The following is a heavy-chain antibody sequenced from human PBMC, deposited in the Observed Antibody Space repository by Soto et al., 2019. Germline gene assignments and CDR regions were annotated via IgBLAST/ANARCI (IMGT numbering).Heavy chain of an antibody. CDR1: GFTFSSYA. D-gene: IGHD3-10*01. CDR3: AKDGSRVRGVSGYFDY. CDR2: ISGSGGST. Sequence: GGSLRLSCAASGFTFSSYAMSWVRQAPGKGLEWVSAISGSGGSTYYADSVKGRFTISRDNSKNTLYLQMNSLRAEDTAVYYCAKDGSRVRGVSGYFDYWGQGTLVTVSS. J-gene: IGHJ4*02. V-gene: IGHV3-23*01.